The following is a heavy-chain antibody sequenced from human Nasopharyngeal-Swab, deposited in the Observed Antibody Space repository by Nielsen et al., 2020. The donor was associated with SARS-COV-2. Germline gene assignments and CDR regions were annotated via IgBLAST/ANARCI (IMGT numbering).Heavy chain of an antibody. Sequence: WIRQPPGKGLERVAVISYDGSNKYYADSVKGRFTISRDNSKNTLYLQMNSLRAEDTAVYYCASVDNYYDSSGNVDYWGQGTLVTVSS. CDR3: ASVDNYYDSSGNVDY. J-gene: IGHJ4*02. CDR2: ISYDGSNK. V-gene: IGHV3-30-3*01. D-gene: IGHD3-22*01.